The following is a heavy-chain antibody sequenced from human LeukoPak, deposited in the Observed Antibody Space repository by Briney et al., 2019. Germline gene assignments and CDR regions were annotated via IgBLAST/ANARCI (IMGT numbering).Heavy chain of an antibody. CDR3: ARQSGGFVY. Sequence: GESLKISCKGSGYTFTSYWIAWVRQMPGKGLEWMGIIFPGDSDTRYSPSFQGQVTISADNSISTAYLRWSNLKASDTATYYCARQSGGFVYWGQGTLVIVSS. CDR1: GYTFTSYW. D-gene: IGHD1-26*01. J-gene: IGHJ4*02. CDR2: IFPGDSDT. V-gene: IGHV5-51*01.